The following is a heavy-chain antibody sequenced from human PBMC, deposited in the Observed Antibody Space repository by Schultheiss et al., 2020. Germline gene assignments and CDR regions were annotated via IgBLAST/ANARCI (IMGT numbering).Heavy chain of an antibody. CDR2: IYYSGST. J-gene: IGHJ4*02. CDR3: ARGRGYGSPPDY. D-gene: IGHD6-13*01. Sequence: SETLSLTCTVSGGSISSSSYYWGWIRQHPGKGLEWIGYIYYSGSTYYNPSLKSRVTISVDTSKNQFSLKLSSVTAADTAVYYCARGRGYGSPPDYWGQGTLVTSPQ. CDR1: GGSISSSSYY. V-gene: IGHV4-31*03.